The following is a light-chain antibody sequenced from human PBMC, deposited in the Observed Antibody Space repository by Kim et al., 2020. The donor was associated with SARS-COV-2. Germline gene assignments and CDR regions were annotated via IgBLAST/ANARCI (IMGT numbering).Light chain of an antibody. CDR2: RAS. CDR3: QHYNAYPYT. J-gene: IGKJ2*01. CDR1: QTIVTL. V-gene: IGKV1-5*01. Sequence: SASVGDKVTITCPASQTIVTLLAWYQQKPGKSPKPLVYRASTLETGVPSRFSGSGSGTEFSLTISSLQPDDFATYYCQHYNAYPYTFGQGTKLEI.